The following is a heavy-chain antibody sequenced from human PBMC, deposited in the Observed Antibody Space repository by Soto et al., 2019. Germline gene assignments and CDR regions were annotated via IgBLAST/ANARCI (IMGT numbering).Heavy chain of an antibody. CDR2: INPNSGGT. CDR1: GYTFTGYY. V-gene: IGHV1-2*02. D-gene: IGHD3-22*01. Sequence: QVQLVQSGAEVKKPGASVKVSCKASGYTFTGYYMHWVRQAPGQGLEWMGWINPNSGGTNYAQKFQGRVTMNRDTSISTAYMELSRLRSDDTAVYYCAREWGGSSGYYSFDYWGQGTLVTVSS. J-gene: IGHJ4*02. CDR3: AREWGGSSGYYSFDY.